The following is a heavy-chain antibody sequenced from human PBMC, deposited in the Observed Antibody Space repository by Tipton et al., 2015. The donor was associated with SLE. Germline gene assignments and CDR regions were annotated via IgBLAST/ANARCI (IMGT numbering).Heavy chain of an antibody. V-gene: IGHV4-61*02. CDR2: SYTSGST. CDR3: ARDHPGLQGDAFDI. J-gene: IGHJ3*02. Sequence: TLSLTCTVSGGSISSGSYYWSWIRQPAGKGLEWIGRSYTSGSTNYNPSLKSRVTISVDTSKNQFSLKLSSVTAADTAVYYCARDHPGLQGDAFDIWGQGTMVTVSS. D-gene: IGHD5-24*01. CDR1: GGSISSGSYY.